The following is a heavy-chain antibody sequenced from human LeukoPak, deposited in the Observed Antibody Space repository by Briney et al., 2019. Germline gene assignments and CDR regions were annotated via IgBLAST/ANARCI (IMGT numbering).Heavy chain of an antibody. CDR2: IYPGDSDT. J-gene: IGHJ5*02. Sequence: PGESLKISCKGSGYSFTSYWIGWVRQMPGKGLEWMGIIYPGDSDTRYSPSFQGQVTISADKSISTAYLQWSSLKAWDTAMYYCARTIAARPGYNWFDPWGQGTLVTVSS. V-gene: IGHV5-51*01. CDR1: GYSFTSYW. CDR3: ARTIAARPGYNWFDP. D-gene: IGHD6-6*01.